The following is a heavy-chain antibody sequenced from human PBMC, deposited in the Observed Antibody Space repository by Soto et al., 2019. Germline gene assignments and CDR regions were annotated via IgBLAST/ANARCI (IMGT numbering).Heavy chain of an antibody. V-gene: IGHV4-30-4*08. CDR2: ISNSGST. Sequence: PSETLSLTCTVSGGSISSSGYYWSWIRQHPGKGLEWIGYISNSGSTGYNPSLKTRLSMSVDRSKNQFTLRLTSVTAADTAVYFCATESGSTYGYFDHWGQGTQVTVSS. CDR3: ATESGSTYGYFDH. D-gene: IGHD5-18*01. CDR1: GGSISSSGYY. J-gene: IGHJ4*02.